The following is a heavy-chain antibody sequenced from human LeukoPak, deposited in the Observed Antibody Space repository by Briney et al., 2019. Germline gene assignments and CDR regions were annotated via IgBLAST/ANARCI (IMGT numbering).Heavy chain of an antibody. J-gene: IGHJ5*02. D-gene: IGHD5-12*01. V-gene: IGHV1-2*06. CDR1: GYTFTGYY. CDR3: ARVARGIGVATIRWFDP. CDR2: INPNSGGT. Sequence: ASVKVSCKASGYTFTGYYMHWVRQAPGQGLEWMGRINPNSGGTNYAQEFQGRVTMTRDTSISTAYMELSRLRSDDTAVYYCARVARGIGVATIRWFDPWGQGTLDTVSS.